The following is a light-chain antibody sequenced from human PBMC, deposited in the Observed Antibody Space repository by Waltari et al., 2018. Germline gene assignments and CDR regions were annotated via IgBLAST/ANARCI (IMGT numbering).Light chain of an antibody. CDR2: GAS. J-gene: IGKJ4*01. Sequence: DIQMTQSPSSLSASVGDKVTITCRASQDISIFLAWYQQKPGMVPKVLIYGASTLQSGISSRFSGSGSGTYFTLTIISLQPEDVATYYCQKYSSAPLTFGGGTKVEIK. V-gene: IGKV1-27*01. CDR3: QKYSSAPLT. CDR1: QDISIF.